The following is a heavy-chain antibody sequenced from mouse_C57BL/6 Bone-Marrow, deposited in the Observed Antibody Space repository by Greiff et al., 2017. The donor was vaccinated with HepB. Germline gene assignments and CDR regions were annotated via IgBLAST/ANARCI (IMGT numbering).Heavy chain of an antibody. D-gene: IGHD1-2*01. CDR1: GYTFTSYW. Sequence: VKLMEPGAELVKPGASVKLSCKASGYTFTSYWMHWVKQRPGQGLEWIGMIHPNSGSTNYNEKFKSKATLTVDKSSSTAYMQLSSLTSEDSAVYYCAIPYYGPDDWYVDVWGTGTTVTVSS. J-gene: IGHJ1*03. V-gene: IGHV1-64*01. CDR3: AIPYYGPDDWYVDV. CDR2: IHPNSGST.